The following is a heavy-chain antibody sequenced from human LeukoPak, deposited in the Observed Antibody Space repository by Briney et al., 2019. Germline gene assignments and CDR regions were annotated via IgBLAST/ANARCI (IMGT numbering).Heavy chain of an antibody. CDR2: INAGNGNT. Sequence: ASVKVSCKASGCTFTSYAMHWVRQAPGQRLEWMGWINAGNGNTKYSQKFQGRVTITRDTSASTAYMELSSLRSEDTAVYYCASENFYYGSASVLDYWGQGTLVTVSS. J-gene: IGHJ4*02. CDR3: ASENFYYGSASVLDY. D-gene: IGHD3-10*01. CDR1: GCTFTSYA. V-gene: IGHV1-3*01.